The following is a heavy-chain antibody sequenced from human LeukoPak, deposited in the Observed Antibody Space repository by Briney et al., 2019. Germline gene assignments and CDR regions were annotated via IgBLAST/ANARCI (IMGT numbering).Heavy chain of an antibody. CDR3: ARDRAPDSSGWYRFFDS. D-gene: IGHD6-19*01. CDR1: GGSVSSGNFY. V-gene: IGHV4-61*01. CDR2: VYHSGST. J-gene: IGHJ4*02. Sequence: PSETLSLTCTVSGGSVSSGNFYWSWIRQPPGEGLKWIGYVYHSGSTNYSPSLKSRITMSVDTSKNQFSLKLTSVTAADTAVYYCARDRAPDSSGWYRFFDSWGQGTLVTVSS.